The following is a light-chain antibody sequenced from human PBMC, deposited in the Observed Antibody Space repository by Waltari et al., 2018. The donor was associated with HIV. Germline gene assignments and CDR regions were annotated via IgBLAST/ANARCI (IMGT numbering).Light chain of an antibody. J-gene: IGKJ3*01. CDR2: GAS. CDR3: QQSYGAPFT. CDR1: QKINRY. Sequence: GDTVTITCRASQKINRYLNWYQKKVGEAPRLLVYGASSLQSGVPARFRGSGSGSEYKLTISNLQSEDFASYFCQQSYGAPFTFGPGSTV. V-gene: IGKV1-39*01.